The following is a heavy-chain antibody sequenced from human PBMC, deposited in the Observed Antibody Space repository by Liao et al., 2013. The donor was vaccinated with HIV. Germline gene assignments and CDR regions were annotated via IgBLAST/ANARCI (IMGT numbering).Heavy chain of an antibody. D-gene: IGHD3-10*01. CDR2: IHYSGSS. Sequence: QLQLQESGPGVVKPSETLSLTCPVSGGSISSSSYYWGWIRQPPGKGLEWIGSIHYSGSSFFTPSLKNRVSISVDTSKKQFSLKLSSVTAADTAVYYCARGRSGSGNYYNYSYYMDVWGKGTTVTVSS. V-gene: IGHV4-39*01. J-gene: IGHJ6*03. CDR3: ARGRSGSGNYYNYSYYMDV. CDR1: GGSISSSSYY.